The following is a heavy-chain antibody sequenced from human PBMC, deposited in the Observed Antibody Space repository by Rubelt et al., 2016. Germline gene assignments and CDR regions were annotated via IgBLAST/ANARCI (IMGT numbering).Heavy chain of an antibody. CDR1: GGSFSGYY. CDR3: ARGQWGFGAPFTKKLDY. Sequence: QLQLQESGPGLVKPSETLSLTCAVYGGSFSGYYWSWIRQPPGKGLEWIGEINHSGSTNYNPSLKSRVTISGDTSKNQFSLKLSSGTAADTAVYYWARGQWGFGAPFTKKLDYWGQGTLVTVSS. D-gene: IGHD3-16*01. V-gene: IGHV4-34*01. J-gene: IGHJ4*02. CDR2: INHSGST.